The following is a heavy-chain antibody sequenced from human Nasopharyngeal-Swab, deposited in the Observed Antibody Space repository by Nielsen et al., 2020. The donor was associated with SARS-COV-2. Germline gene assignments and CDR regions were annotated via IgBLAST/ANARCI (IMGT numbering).Heavy chain of an antibody. V-gene: IGHV3-23*01. CDR3: AKDTSLKIRYSNSSHFDY. D-gene: IGHD6-6*01. J-gene: IGHJ4*02. CDR2: ISGSGGST. CDR1: GFTFSSYA. Sequence: GESLKISCAASGFTFSSYAMSWVRQAPGKGLEWVSAISGSGGSTYYADSVKGRFTISRDNSKNTLYLQMNSLRAEDTAVYYCAKDTSLKIRYSNSSHFDYWGQGTLVTVSS.